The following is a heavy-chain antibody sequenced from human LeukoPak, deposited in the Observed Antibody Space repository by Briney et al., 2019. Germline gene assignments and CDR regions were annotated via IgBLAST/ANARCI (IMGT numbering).Heavy chain of an antibody. J-gene: IGHJ3*02. D-gene: IGHD3-22*01. CDR2: INHSGST. CDR1: GGSMNSGVYH. Sequence: SETLSLTCAVSGGSMNSGVYHWSWLRQATGKGLEWIGEINHSGSTNYNPSLKSRVTISVDTSKNQFSLKLSSVTAADTAVYYCARAWDTMIVVVKAFDIWGQGTMVTVSS. CDR3: ARAWDTMIVVVKAFDI. V-gene: IGHV4-34*01.